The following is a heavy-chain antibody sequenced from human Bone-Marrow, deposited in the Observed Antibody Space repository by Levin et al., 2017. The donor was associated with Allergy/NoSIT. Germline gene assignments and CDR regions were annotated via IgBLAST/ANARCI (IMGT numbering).Heavy chain of an antibody. Sequence: QTGGSLRLSCAASGFTFSSYWMSWVRQAPGKGLEWVANIKQDGSEKYYVDSVKGRFTISRDNAKNSLYLQMNSLRAEDTAVYYCARGPINYYGSGSYYFGTFGYWGQGTLVTVSS. CDR3: ARGPINYYGSGSYYFGTFGY. CDR2: IKQDGSEK. CDR1: GFTFSSYW. V-gene: IGHV3-7*01. D-gene: IGHD3-10*01. J-gene: IGHJ4*02.